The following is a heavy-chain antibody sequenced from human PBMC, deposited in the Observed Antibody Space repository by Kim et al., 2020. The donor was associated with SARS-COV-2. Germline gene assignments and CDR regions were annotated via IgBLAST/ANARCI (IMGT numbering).Heavy chain of an antibody. V-gene: IGHV3-33*06. CDR3: AKTYYDCIWGSYRNFYYYGMDV. CDR2: IWYDGSNK. CDR1: GFTFSSYG. J-gene: IGHJ6*02. Sequence: GGSLRLSCAASGFTFSSYGMHWVRQAPGKGLEWVAVIWYDGSNKYYADSVKGRFTISRDNSKNTLYLQMNSLRGEDTAVYYCAKTYYDCIWGSYRNFYYYGMDVWGQGTTVTVSS. D-gene: IGHD3-16*02.